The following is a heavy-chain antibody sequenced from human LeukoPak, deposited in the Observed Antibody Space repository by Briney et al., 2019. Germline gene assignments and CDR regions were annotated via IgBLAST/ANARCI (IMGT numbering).Heavy chain of an antibody. V-gene: IGHV4-31*03. J-gene: IGHJ4*02. CDR1: GGSISSGGYY. CDR2: IYYSGST. Sequence: SSETLSLTCTVSGGSISSGGYYWSWIRQHPGKGLEWIGYIYYSGSTYYNPSLKSRVTISVDTSKNQFSPKLSSVTAADTAVYYCAREEAADDFWSGYDYWGQGTLVTVSS. D-gene: IGHD3-3*01. CDR3: AREEAADDFWSGYDY.